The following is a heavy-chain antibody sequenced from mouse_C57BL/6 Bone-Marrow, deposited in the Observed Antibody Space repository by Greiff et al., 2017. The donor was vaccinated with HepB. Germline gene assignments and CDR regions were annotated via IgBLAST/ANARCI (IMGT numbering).Heavy chain of an antibody. CDR2: ISGGGGNT. Sequence: EVNVVESGGGLVKPGGSLKLSCAASGFTFSSYTMSWVRQTPEKRLEWVATISGGGGNTYYPDSVKGRFTISRDNAKNTLYLQMSSLRSEDTALYYCARQDSSGYEGFDYWGQGTTLTVSS. D-gene: IGHD3-2*02. V-gene: IGHV5-9*01. CDR1: GFTFSSYT. CDR3: ARQDSSGYEGFDY. J-gene: IGHJ2*01.